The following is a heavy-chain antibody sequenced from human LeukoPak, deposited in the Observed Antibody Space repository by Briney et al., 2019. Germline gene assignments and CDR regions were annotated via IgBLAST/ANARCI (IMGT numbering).Heavy chain of an antibody. CDR2: IYTSGST. CDR3: ARDLEGVSGYIVATIPLYYFDY. CDR1: GGSISSGSYY. Sequence: SETLSLTCTDSGGSISSGSYYWSWIRQPAGKGLEWIGRIYTSGSTNYNPSLKSRVTISVDTSKNQFSLKLSSVTAADTAVYYCARDLEGVSGYIVATIPLYYFDYWGQGSLVTVSS. J-gene: IGHJ4*02. V-gene: IGHV4-61*02. D-gene: IGHD5-12*01.